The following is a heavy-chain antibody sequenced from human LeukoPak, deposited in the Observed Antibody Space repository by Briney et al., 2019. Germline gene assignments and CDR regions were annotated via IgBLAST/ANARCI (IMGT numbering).Heavy chain of an antibody. D-gene: IGHD3-10*01. J-gene: IGHJ4*02. CDR3: AKGGGSGSYYNSWFDY. Sequence: GRSLRLSCAASGFTFDDYSMHWVRQAPGKVLEWVSGISWNSGSIGYADSVKGRFTISRDNAKNSLYLQMNSLRPEDTALYYCAKGGGSGSYYNSWFDYWGQGTLVTVSS. CDR1: GFTFDDYS. CDR2: ISWNSGSI. V-gene: IGHV3-9*01.